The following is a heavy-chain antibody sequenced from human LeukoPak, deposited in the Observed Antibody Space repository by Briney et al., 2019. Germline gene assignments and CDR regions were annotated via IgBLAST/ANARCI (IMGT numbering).Heavy chain of an antibody. Sequence: GGSLRLSCAASGFTFSSYAMHWVRQAPGKGLEWVAVISYDGSNKYYADSVKGRFTISRDNSKNTLYLQMNSLRAEDTAVYYCARDQINSGTHRLDAWGQGTLVTVSS. D-gene: IGHD1-26*01. CDR3: ARDQINSGTHRLDA. CDR1: GFTFSSYA. J-gene: IGHJ5*02. CDR2: ISYDGSNK. V-gene: IGHV3-30-3*01.